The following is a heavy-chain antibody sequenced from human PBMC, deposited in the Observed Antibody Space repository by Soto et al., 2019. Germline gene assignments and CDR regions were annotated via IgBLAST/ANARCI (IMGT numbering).Heavy chain of an antibody. CDR3: ARAGFHPRRAAAGSY. Sequence: LETQSLTYTVSGGSFSSYYGTWIRQPPGKGLEWIGEINHSGSTNYNPSLKSRVTISVDTSKNQFSLKLSSVTAADTAVYYCARAGFHPRRAAAGSYWGQGTLVTVSS. J-gene: IGHJ4*02. V-gene: IGHV4-34*01. D-gene: IGHD6-13*01. CDR2: INHSGST. CDR1: GGSFSSYY.